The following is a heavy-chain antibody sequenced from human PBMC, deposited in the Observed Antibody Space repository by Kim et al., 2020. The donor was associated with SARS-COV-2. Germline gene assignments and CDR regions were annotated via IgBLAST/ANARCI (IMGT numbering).Heavy chain of an antibody. V-gene: IGHV3-73*01. D-gene: IGHD6-13*01. Sequence: SVASVKGRCTISRDDSRNTAYLQMNSLKTEDTAVYYCTSQAAAGSNAFDIWGQGTMVTVSS. CDR3: TSQAAAGSNAFDI. J-gene: IGHJ3*02.